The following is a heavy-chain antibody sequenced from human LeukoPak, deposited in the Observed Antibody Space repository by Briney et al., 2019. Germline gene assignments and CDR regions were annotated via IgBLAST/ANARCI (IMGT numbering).Heavy chain of an antibody. CDR3: ARDLRYCSSTSCCDPCLDY. V-gene: IGHV3-74*01. CDR2: INTDGSGT. J-gene: IGHJ4*02. D-gene: IGHD2-2*01. Sequence: PGGSLRLSCAASGFTFSGYWMHWVRQAPGKGLVWVSRINTDGSGTSYADPVKGRFTISRDNAKNTLYLQMNSLRAEDTAVYYCARDLRYCSSTSCCDPCLDYWGQGTLVTVYS. CDR1: GFTFSGYW.